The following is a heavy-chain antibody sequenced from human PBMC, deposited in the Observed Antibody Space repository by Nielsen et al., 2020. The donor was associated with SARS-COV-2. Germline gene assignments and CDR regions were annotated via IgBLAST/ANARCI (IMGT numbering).Heavy chain of an antibody. CDR3: VKRVAAAAKGGPYNWFDP. D-gene: IGHD6-13*01. J-gene: IGHJ5*02. V-gene: IGHV3-64D*09. Sequence: WIRQPPGKGLEYVSAISSNGGSTYYADSVKGRFTISRDNSKNTLYLQMSSLRAEDTAVYYCVKRVAAAAKGGPYNWFDPWGQGTLVTVSS. CDR2: ISSNGGST.